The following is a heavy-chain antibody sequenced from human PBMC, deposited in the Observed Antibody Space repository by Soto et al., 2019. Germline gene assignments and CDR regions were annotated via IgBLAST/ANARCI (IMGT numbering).Heavy chain of an antibody. J-gene: IGHJ4*02. CDR2: IYYSGST. CDR3: ARRNYDSRIDY. Sequence: SXTLYLTCTVSGGSTSSSRYYWGWNRQPPGKGLEWIGSIYYSGSTYYNPSLKSRVTISVDTSKNQFSLKLSSVTAADTAVYYCARRNYDSRIDYWGQGTLVTVSS. V-gene: IGHV4-39*01. CDR1: GGSTSSSRYY. D-gene: IGHD3-22*01.